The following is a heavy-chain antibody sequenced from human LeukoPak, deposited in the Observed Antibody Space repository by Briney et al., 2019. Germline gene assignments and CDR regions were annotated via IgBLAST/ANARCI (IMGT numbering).Heavy chain of an antibody. J-gene: IGHJ6*03. Sequence: GGSLRLSCAASGFTFSSYEMNWVRQAPGKGREWVSYISSSGSTIYYADSVKGRFTISRDNAKNSLYLQMNSLRAEDTAVYYCARHHYDFWSGYPLCSYMDVWGKGTTVTVSS. CDR2: ISSSGSTI. D-gene: IGHD3-3*01. CDR3: ARHHYDFWSGYPLCSYMDV. V-gene: IGHV3-48*03. CDR1: GFTFSSYE.